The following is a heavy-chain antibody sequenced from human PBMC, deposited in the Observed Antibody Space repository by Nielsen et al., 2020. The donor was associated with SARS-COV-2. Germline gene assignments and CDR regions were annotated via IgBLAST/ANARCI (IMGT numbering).Heavy chain of an antibody. V-gene: IGHV3-11*05. CDR2: ISSSSSYT. D-gene: IGHD3-22*01. Sequence: RQAPGKGLEWVSYISSSSSYTNYADSVKGRFTISRDNAKNSLYLQMNSLRAEDTAVYYCARDLVSYDSSGYYRDAFDIWGQGTMVTVSS. CDR3: ARDLVSYDSSGYYRDAFDI. J-gene: IGHJ3*02.